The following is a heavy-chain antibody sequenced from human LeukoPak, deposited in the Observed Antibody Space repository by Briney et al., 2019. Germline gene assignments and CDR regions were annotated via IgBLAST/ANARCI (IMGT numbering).Heavy chain of an antibody. Sequence: LEWMGMIYPRDGSTSYAQKFQGRVTVTRDTSTSTVHMELSGLRSEDRAVYYCARDQEAFDYWGQGTLVTVSS. J-gene: IGHJ4*02. CDR3: ARDQEAFDY. CDR2: IYPRDGST. V-gene: IGHV1-46*01.